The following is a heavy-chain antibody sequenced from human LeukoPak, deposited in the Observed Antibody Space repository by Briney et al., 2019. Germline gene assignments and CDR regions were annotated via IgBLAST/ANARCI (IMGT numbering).Heavy chain of an antibody. Sequence: GGSLRLSCAASGFTFSSYSMNWVRQAPGKGLEWVSSISSSSSYIYYADSVKGRFTISRDNAKNSLYPQMNSLRAEDTAVYYCASSYYYDSSGFSGEDAFDIWGQGTMVTVSS. J-gene: IGHJ3*02. V-gene: IGHV3-21*01. CDR3: ASSYYYDSSGFSGEDAFDI. CDR2: ISSSSSYI. D-gene: IGHD3-22*01. CDR1: GFTFSSYS.